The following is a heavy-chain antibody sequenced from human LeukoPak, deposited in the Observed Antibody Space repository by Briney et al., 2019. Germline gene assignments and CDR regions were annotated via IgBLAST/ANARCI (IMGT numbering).Heavy chain of an antibody. CDR1: GGSICSYY. V-gene: IGHV4-4*07. J-gene: IGHJ4*02. D-gene: IGHD6-19*01. CDR3: ARDPSSFGGWYDY. Sequence: SETLSLACTVSGGSICSYYWSWIRQPAGKGLEWIGRIYSSGSTNYNPSLKSRVTMSVDTSKNQFSLKLSSVTAADTAVYYCARDPSSFGGWYDYWGQGTLVTVSS. CDR2: IYSSGST.